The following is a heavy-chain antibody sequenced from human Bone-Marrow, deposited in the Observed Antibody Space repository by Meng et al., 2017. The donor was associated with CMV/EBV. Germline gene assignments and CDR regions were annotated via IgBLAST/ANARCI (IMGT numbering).Heavy chain of an antibody. D-gene: IGHD5-24*01. CDR1: GCSISSYY. CDR3: ARAQMATITAFDY. V-gene: IGHV4-59*01. J-gene: IGHJ4*02. CDR2: IYYSGST. Sequence: LRLSCTVSGCSISSYYWSWIRQPPGKGLEWIGYIYYSGSTNYNPSLKSRVTISVDTSRNQFPLKLSSVPAADTAVYYCARAQMATITAFDYWGQGTLVTVAS.